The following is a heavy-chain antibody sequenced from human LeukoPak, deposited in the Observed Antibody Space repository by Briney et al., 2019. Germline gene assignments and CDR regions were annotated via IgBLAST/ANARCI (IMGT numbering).Heavy chain of an antibody. CDR1: GFTFSRYG. V-gene: IGHV3-30*18. Sequence: GRFLRLSCAASGFTFSRYGMHWVRQASGKGLEWVALISYDGSNKYYADSVKGRFTISRDNSKNTLYLQMNSLRPEDTAVYYCAKGDPYGSGSYPVDYWGQGTLVTVSS. D-gene: IGHD3-10*01. J-gene: IGHJ4*02. CDR3: AKGDPYGSGSYPVDY. CDR2: ISYDGSNK.